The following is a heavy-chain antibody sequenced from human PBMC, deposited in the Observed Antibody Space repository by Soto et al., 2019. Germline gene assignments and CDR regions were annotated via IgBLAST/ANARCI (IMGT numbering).Heavy chain of an antibody. CDR1: GGSISSYY. D-gene: IGHD2-15*01. Sequence: PSETLSLTCTVSGGSISSYYWSWIRQPPGKGLEWIGDIYYSGSTNYNPSLKSRVTISVDTSKNQFSLKLSSVTAADTAVYYCASTKDETLYFDYWGQGTLVTVSS. V-gene: IGHV4-59*08. CDR3: ASTKDETLYFDY. J-gene: IGHJ4*02. CDR2: IYYSGST.